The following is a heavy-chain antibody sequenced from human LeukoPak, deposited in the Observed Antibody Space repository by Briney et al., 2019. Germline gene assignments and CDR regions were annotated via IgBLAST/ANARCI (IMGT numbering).Heavy chain of an antibody. D-gene: IGHD3-9*01. CDR2: INHSGST. V-gene: IGHV4-34*01. CDR3: ASAYYDVLTGYYRDAFDI. CDR1: GGSFIGYY. Sequence: PSETLSLTCAVYGGSFIGYYCSWIRQPPGKGLEWIGEINHSGSTNYNPSLKSRVTISVDTSKNQFSLKLSSVTAADTAVYYCASAYYDVLTGYYRDAFDIWGQGTMVTVSS. J-gene: IGHJ3*02.